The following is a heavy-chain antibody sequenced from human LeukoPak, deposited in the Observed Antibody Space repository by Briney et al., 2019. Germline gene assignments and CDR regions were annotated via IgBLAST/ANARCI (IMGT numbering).Heavy chain of an antibody. D-gene: IGHD3-3*01. CDR1: GFTFSSYA. CDR2: ISSNGGST. V-gene: IGHV3-64*01. CDR3: ARDINYDFWSGQNY. Sequence: GGSLRLSCAASGFTFSSYATHWVRQAPGKGLEYVSAISSNGGSTYYANSVKGRFTISRDNSKNTLYLQMGSLRAEDMAVYYCARDINYDFWSGQNYWGQGTLVTVSS. J-gene: IGHJ4*02.